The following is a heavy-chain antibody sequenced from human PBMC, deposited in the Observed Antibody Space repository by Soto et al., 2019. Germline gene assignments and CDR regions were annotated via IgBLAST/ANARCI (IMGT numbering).Heavy chain of an antibody. Sequence: GGSLRLSCAASGFTFSSYAMSWVRQAPGKGLEWVSAISGSGGSTYYADSVKGRFTISRDNSKNTLYLQMNSLRAEDTAVYYCARSSRGYSYFPVEAYVFGFVVYWGQGTLVTVSS. CDR3: ARSSRGYSYFPVEAYVFGFVVY. D-gene: IGHD5-18*01. CDR1: GFTFSSYA. CDR2: ISGSGGST. V-gene: IGHV3-23*01. J-gene: IGHJ4*02.